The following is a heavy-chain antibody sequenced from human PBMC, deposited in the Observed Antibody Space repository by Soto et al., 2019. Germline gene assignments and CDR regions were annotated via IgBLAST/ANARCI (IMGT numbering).Heavy chain of an antibody. D-gene: IGHD3-3*01. J-gene: IGHJ6*02. V-gene: IGHV1-2*02. CDR3: ARDRNFWSGYYSRPYYYYGMDV. CDR2: INPTSGGT. CDR1: GYTFTGYY. Sequence: ASVKVSCKASGYTFTGYYMHWVRQAPGQGLEWMGWINPTSGGTNYAQKFQGTVTMTRDTSISTAYMELSRLRSDDTAVYYCARDRNFWSGYYSRPYYYYGMDVWRQGTTVTVSS.